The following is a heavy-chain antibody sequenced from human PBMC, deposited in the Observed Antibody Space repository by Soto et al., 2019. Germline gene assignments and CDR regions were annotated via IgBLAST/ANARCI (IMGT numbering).Heavy chain of an antibody. V-gene: IGHV1-69*06. CDR2: IIPIFGTA. J-gene: IGHJ6*02. CDR3: ARDSTIFGVVYYYYYGMDV. D-gene: IGHD3-3*01. CDR1: GGTFSSYA. Sequence: QVQLVQSGAEVKKPGSSVKVSCKASGGTFSSYAISWVRQAPGQGLEWMGGIIPIFGTANYAQKFQGRVTITADKSTSTAYMELSSLRSEDTAVYYCARDSTIFGVVYYYYYGMDVWGQGTTVTVS.